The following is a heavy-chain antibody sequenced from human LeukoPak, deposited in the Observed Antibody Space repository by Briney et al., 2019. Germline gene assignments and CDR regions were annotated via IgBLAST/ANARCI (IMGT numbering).Heavy chain of an antibody. CDR3: ARGLGDFWSGPYYFDY. J-gene: IGHJ4*02. CDR2: ISAYNGNT. Sequence: ASVKVSCKASGYTFTSYGISRVRQAPGQGLEWMGWISAYNGNTNYAQKLQGRVTMTTDTSTSTAYMELRSLRSDDTAVYYCARGLGDFWSGPYYFDYWGQGTLVTVSS. V-gene: IGHV1-18*01. CDR1: GYTFTSYG. D-gene: IGHD3-3*01.